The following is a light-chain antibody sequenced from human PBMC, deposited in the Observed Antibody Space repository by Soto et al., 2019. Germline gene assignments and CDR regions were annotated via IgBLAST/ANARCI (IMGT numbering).Light chain of an antibody. CDR3: QQSYSARLT. Sequence: DTQMTQSPSSLSASVGDRVTITCRPSQGISSYLNWYQQKPGKAPKLLIYAASSLQSGVPSRFSGSGSATDFTLNISSLQPEDFATYYCQQSYSARLTFGPGTKVDI. CDR2: AAS. CDR1: QGISSY. J-gene: IGKJ3*01. V-gene: IGKV1-39*01.